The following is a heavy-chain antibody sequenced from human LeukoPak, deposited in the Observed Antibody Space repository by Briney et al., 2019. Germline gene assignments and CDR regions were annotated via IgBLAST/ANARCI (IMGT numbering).Heavy chain of an antibody. Sequence: GGSLRLSCAASGFTFSSYWMTWVRQAPGKGLEWVANIKHNGDELNYVDSVEDRFTISRDNAKNSLYLHMTSLRAEDTAVYYCARELRTFESWSQGTLVTVSS. CDR2: IKHNGDEL. CDR3: ARELRTFES. D-gene: IGHD3-16*01. V-gene: IGHV3-7*01. CDR1: GFTFSSYW. J-gene: IGHJ5*01.